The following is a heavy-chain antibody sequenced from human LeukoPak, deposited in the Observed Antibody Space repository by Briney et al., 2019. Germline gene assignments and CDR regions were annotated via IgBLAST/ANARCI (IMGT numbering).Heavy chain of an antibody. J-gene: IGHJ4*02. CDR3: ARDAGYSGRDYFDY. CDR2: ISYDGSNK. D-gene: IGHD6-13*01. V-gene: IGHV3-30*03. CDR1: GFTFSSYG. Sequence: PGRSLRLSCAASGFTFSSYGMHWVRQAPGKGLEWVAVISYDGSNKYYADSVKGRFTISRDNSKNTLYLQMNSLRAEDTAVYYCARDAGYSGRDYFDYWGQGTLVTVSS.